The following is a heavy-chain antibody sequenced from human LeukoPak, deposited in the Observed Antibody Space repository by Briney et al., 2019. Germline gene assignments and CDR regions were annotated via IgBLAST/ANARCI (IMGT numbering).Heavy chain of an antibody. V-gene: IGHV3-9*01. CDR2: ISWNSGSI. CDR3: AKDLMLLGYCSGGSCSAFDY. Sequence: GGSLRLSCAASGFTFDDYAMHWVRQAPGKGLEWVSGISWNSGSIGYADSVKGRFTISRDNAKNSLYLQMNSLRAEDTALYYCAKDLMLLGYCSGGSCSAFDYWGQGTPVTVSS. D-gene: IGHD2-15*01. CDR1: GFTFDDYA. J-gene: IGHJ4*02.